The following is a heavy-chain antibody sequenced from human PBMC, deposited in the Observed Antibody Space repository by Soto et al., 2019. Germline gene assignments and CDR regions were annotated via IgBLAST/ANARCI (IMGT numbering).Heavy chain of an antibody. CDR3: AREADYIWGSYRLKRRFYFDY. J-gene: IGHJ4*02. CDR1: GYSFTGYY. CDR2: INPNSGGT. D-gene: IGHD3-16*02. V-gene: IGHV1-2*04. Sequence: GTSVKLSCKASGYSFTGYYMHWVRQAPRQGLEWMGWINPNSGGTNYAQKFQGWVTMTRDTSISTAYMELSRLRSDDTAVYYCAREADYIWGSYRLKRRFYFDYWGQGTLVTVSS.